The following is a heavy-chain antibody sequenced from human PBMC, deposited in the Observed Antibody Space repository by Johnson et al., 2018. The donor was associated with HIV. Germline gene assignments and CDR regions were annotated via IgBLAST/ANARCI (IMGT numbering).Heavy chain of an antibody. J-gene: IGHJ3*01. V-gene: IGHV3-11*04. CDR2: GSTI. D-gene: IGHD3-16*01. CDR3: AAGGRTEAVA. Sequence: GSTIYYADSVKGRFTISRDNAKNSLYLQMNSLRAEDTAVYYCAAGGRTEAVAWGQGTMVTVSS.